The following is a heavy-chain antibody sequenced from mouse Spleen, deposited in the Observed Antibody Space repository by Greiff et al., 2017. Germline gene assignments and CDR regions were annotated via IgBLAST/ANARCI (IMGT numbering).Heavy chain of an antibody. V-gene: IGHV2-2*01. CDR2: IWSGGST. CDR3: ARGMITTVYFDV. D-gene: IGHD1-1*01. Sequence: QVQLKQSGPGLVQPSQSLSITCTVSGFSLTSYGVHWVRQSPGKGLEWLGVIWSGGSTDYNAAFISRLSISKDNSKSQVFFKMNSLQADDTAIYYCARGMITTVYFDVWGTGTTVTVSS. CDR1: GFSLTSYG. J-gene: IGHJ1*03.